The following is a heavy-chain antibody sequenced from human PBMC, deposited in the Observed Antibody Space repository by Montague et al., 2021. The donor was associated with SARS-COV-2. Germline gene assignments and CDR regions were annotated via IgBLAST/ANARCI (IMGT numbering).Heavy chain of an antibody. CDR3: ARGNDSWYH. D-gene: IGHD6-13*01. V-gene: IGHV4-59*01. CDR2: ISYSGTT. CDR1: GSSITNSH. J-gene: IGHJ1*01. Sequence: SETLSLTCSVSGSSITNSHWSWIRQPPGKGLEWIGYISYSGTTTYSPSLKTRVTISMDTSKNHFSLRLTSVTAADTAIYYCARGNDSWYHRGQGTLVIVSS.